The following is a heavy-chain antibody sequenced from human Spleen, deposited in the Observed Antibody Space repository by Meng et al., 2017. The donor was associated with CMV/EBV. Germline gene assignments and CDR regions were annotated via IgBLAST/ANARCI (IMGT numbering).Heavy chain of an antibody. V-gene: IGHV1-8*01. CDR1: GYTFTSYD. Sequence: ASVKVSCKATGYTFTSYDINWVRQASGQGLEWMGWMNPNSGNTGYAQNFQGRVTMTRDTSISTAYMELSSLRSEDTAVYYCARGMWTAAEWGQGTLVTVSS. CDR2: MNPNSGNT. D-gene: IGHD6-13*01. CDR3: ARGMWTAAE. J-gene: IGHJ4*02.